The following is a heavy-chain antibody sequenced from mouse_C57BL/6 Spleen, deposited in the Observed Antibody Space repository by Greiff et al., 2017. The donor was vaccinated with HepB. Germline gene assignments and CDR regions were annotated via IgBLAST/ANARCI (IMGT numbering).Heavy chain of an antibody. CDR3: ARYWDGAMDY. CDR1: GYTFTSYW. J-gene: IGHJ4*01. V-gene: IGHV1-69*01. D-gene: IGHD4-1*01. CDR2: IDPSDSYT. Sequence: VQLKQPGAELVMPGASVKLSCKASGYTFTSYWMHWVKQRPGQGLEWIGEIDPSDSYTNYNQKFKGKSTLTVDKSSSTAYMQLSSLTSEDSAVYYCARYWDGAMDYWGQGTSVTVSS.